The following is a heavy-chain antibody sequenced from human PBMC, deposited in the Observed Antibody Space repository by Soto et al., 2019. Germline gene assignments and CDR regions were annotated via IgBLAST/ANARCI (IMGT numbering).Heavy chain of an antibody. CDR3: ARVLEMELELPIFDY. CDR1: GGSVSSGSYY. V-gene: IGHV4-61*01. CDR2: IYYSGST. J-gene: IGHJ4*02. Sequence: QVQLQESGPGLVKPSETLSLTCTVSGGSVSSGSYYWSWIRQPPGKGLEWIGYIYYSGSTNYNPSLKSRVTISVDTSKNQFSLKLSSVTAADTAVYYCARVLEMELELPIFDYWGQGTLVTVSS. D-gene: IGHD1-7*01.